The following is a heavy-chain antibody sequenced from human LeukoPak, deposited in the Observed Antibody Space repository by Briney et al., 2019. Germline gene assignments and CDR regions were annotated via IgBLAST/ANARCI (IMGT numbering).Heavy chain of an antibody. V-gene: IGHV4-59*01. D-gene: IGHD3/OR15-3a*01. Sequence: SETLSVTCTVSGGSISSDYWSWIRQPPGKGLEWIGYIYYSGSTNYNPSLKSRVTISVDTSKNQFSLKLSSVTAADTAVYYCARVAGTGSFDYWGQGTLVTVPS. CDR1: GGSISSDY. CDR3: ARVAGTGSFDY. CDR2: IYYSGST. J-gene: IGHJ4*02.